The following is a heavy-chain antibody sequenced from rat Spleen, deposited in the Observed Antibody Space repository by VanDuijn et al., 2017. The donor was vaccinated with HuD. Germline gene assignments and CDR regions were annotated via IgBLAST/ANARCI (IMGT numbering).Heavy chain of an antibody. J-gene: IGHJ2*01. V-gene: IGHV5-31*01. CDR1: GFTFNNYW. D-gene: IGHD1-11*01. CDR3: ERHRAEGPLDY. Sequence: EVQLVESGGGLVQPGKSLKLSCIASGFTFNNYWMTWIRQPPGKGLEWIASITHTGGNTYYPDSVKGRFTISRDNAKSTLYLQMNSLRSEDTATYYGERHRAEGPLDYWGQGVMVTVSS. CDR2: ITHTGGNT.